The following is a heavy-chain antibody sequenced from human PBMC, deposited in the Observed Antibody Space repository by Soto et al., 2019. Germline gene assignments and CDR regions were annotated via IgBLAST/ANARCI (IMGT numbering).Heavy chain of an antibody. CDR2: VYYSGSA. V-gene: IGHV4-39*02. D-gene: IGHD6-19*01. CDR1: GASISSSTFY. Sequence: QLQLQESGPGLVKPSETLSLTCTVSGASISSSTFYWGWIRQPPGKGLEWIGTVYYSGSAYYNPSLXGXLXIXXDTSKNHFSLKLSSVTAADTALYYCVRHAPYRSGWANRNDYWGQGTLVTVSS. CDR3: VRHAPYRSGWANRNDY. J-gene: IGHJ4*02.